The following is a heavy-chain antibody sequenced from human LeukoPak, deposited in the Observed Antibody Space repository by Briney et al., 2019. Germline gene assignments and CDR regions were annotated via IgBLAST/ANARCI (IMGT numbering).Heavy chain of an antibody. CDR1: GFTFDDYV. D-gene: IGHD6-13*01. Sequence: PGRSLRLSCAASGFTFDDYVMHWVRQTPGKGLEWASHISWNSATIEYADSVKGRFTISRDNAKNSLYLQMNSLRAEDTALYYCVKEVGAAVGRSSFDYWGQGTLVTVSS. J-gene: IGHJ4*02. CDR3: VKEVGAAVGRSSFDY. V-gene: IGHV3-9*01. CDR2: ISWNSATI.